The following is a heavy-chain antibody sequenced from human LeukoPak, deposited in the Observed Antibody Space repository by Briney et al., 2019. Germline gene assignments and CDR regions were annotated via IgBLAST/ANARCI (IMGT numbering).Heavy chain of an antibody. CDR3: ARHLNNCGDDCYIFDY. CDR1: GGSISSYY. D-gene: IGHD2-21*01. J-gene: IGHJ4*02. V-gene: IGHV4-59*08. Sequence: PSETLSLTCTVSGGSISSYYWTWIRQPPGKGLEWIGYIYYSGSTNYNPSLKSRVTISVDTSKNQFSLRVSSVTAADTAVYYCARHLNNCGDDCYIFDYWGQGTLVTVSS. CDR2: IYYSGST.